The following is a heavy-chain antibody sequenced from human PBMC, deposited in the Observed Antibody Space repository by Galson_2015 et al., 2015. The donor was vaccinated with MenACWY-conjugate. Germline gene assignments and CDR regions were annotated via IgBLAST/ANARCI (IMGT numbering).Heavy chain of an antibody. D-gene: IGHD2-15*01. CDR3: AREEGAAKEFDY. CDR2: ISSGGSSI. Sequence: SLRLSCAASGFTFSDYDMSWIRQAPGKGLEWVSYISSGGSSINHAEFVKGRFTISRDNAKNSQYLQMNSLRAEDTAVYYCAREEGAAKEFDYWGQGTLVTVSS. CDR1: GFTFSDYD. V-gene: IGHV3-11*01. J-gene: IGHJ4*02.